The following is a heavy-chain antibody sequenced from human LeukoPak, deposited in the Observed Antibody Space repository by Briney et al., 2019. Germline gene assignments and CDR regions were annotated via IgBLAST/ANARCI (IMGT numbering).Heavy chain of an antibody. CDR1: GGSISSSNW. CDR2: IYHSGST. D-gene: IGHD3-22*01. V-gene: IGHV4-4*02. J-gene: IGHJ4*02. Sequence: SETLSLTCAVSGGSISSSNWWSWVRQPPGKGLEWIGEIYHSGSTNYNPSLKSRVTISVDKSKNQFSLKLSSVTAADTAVYYCAREEVYDSSGYYFYWGQGTLVTVSS. CDR3: AREEVYDSSGYYFY.